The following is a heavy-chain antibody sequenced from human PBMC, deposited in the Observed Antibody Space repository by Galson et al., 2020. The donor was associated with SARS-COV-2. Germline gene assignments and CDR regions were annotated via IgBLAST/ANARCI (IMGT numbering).Heavy chain of an antibody. V-gene: IGHV3-48*03. CDR2: IGTSGKII. CDR3: VREGPPKGDHPAIVVAAPDGLDL. D-gene: IGHD6-19*01. J-gene: IGHJ3*01. Sequence: GASLKISCAVSGFTFSSYEMNWVRQAPGKGLEWVSYIGTSGKIIDYAESVKGRFTISRDNAKNSLSLQMNSLRAEDTAIYYCVREGPPKGDHPAIVVAAPDGLDLWGQGTRVTVSS. CDR1: GFTFSSYE.